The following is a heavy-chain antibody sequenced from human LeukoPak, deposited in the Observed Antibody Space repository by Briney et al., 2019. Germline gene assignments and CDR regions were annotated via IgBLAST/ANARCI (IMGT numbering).Heavy chain of an antibody. Sequence: SETLSLTCTVSGGSVSSYSHYWSWVRQPPGKGLEWIGYIYYSGSTNYNPSLKSRVTISVDTSKSQFSLKLSSVTAADTAVYHCASHQLRYSGSYPLEYWGQGTLITVSS. CDR2: IYYSGST. V-gene: IGHV4-61*01. CDR3: ASHQLRYSGSYPLEY. D-gene: IGHD1-26*01. J-gene: IGHJ4*02. CDR1: GGSVSSYSHY.